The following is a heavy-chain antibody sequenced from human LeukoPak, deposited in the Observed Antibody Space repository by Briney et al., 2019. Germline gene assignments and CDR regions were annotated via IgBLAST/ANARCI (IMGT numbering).Heavy chain of an antibody. CDR2: ISSGGEAT. V-gene: IGHV3-23*01. D-gene: IGHD1-1*01. CDR3: AKEGEETTTADY. J-gene: IGHJ4*02. Sequence: GGSLRLSCAASGFTFSSYDMSWVRQAPGKGLEWVSAISSGGEATYYADSVKGRFTISRDNSKNTLYLQMNSLRAEDTAVYFCAKEGEETTTADYWGQGTLVTVSS. CDR1: GFTFSSYD.